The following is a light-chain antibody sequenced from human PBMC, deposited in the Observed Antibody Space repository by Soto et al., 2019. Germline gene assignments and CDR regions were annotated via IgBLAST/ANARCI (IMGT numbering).Light chain of an antibody. CDR1: QSVSSSY. V-gene: IGKV3-20*01. J-gene: IGKJ4*01. Sequence: IVLTQSPGTLSLSPGEITTLSCRASQSVSSSYLAWYQQKPGQAPRLLIYGASSMATGIPDRFSGSGSGTEFTLTISRLEPEDFAVYYCQQAGSSPLTFGGGTKVEIK. CDR2: GAS. CDR3: QQAGSSPLT.